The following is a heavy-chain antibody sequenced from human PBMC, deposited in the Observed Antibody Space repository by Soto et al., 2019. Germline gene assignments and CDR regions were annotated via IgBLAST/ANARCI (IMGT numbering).Heavy chain of an antibody. CDR3: ARVGYEWELYYYYGMDV. Sequence: GGSLRLSCAASGFTFSSYAMHWVRQAPGKGLEWVAVISYDGSNKYYADSAKGRFTISRDNSKNTLYLQMNSLRAEDTAVYYCARVGYEWELYYYYGMDVWGQGTTVTVSS. V-gene: IGHV3-30-3*01. CDR1: GFTFSSYA. D-gene: IGHD1-26*01. J-gene: IGHJ6*02. CDR2: ISYDGSNK.